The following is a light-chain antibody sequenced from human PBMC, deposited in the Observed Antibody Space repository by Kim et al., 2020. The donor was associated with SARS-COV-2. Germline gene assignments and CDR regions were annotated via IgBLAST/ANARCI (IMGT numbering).Light chain of an antibody. CDR2: DAA. J-gene: IGKJ4*01. CDR3: QQRSNWPLT. V-gene: IGKV3-11*01. Sequence: LSPGEGGRLSSRASRGVSGYLAWYQQKPGQAPRLLINDAADRATGSPPRCSGSGSGTDFTLTISSLEPEDFAVYYCQQRSNWPLTFGGGTKVDIK. CDR1: RGVSGY.